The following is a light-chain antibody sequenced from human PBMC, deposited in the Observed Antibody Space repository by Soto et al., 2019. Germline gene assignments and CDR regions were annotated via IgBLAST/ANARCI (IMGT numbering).Light chain of an antibody. CDR3: QQYNGYSVT. V-gene: IGKV1-5*01. Sequence: DIQMTQSPSTLSASVGDRVTITCRASQSISSWLAWYQQKPGKAPKLLIYDASRLESGVPSRFSGSGSGTEFTLTITSLQPDDFATYYCQQYNGYSVTFGQGTKLKIK. CDR1: QSISSW. CDR2: DAS. J-gene: IGKJ2*01.